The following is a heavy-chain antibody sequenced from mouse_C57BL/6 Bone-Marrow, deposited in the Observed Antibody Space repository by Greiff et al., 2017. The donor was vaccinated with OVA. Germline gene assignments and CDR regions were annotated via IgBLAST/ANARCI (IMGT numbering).Heavy chain of an antibody. Sequence: VQLQQSGAELVRPGTSVKVSCKASGYAFTNYLIEWVKQRPGQGLEWIGVINPGSGGTNYNEKFKGKATLTADKSSSTAYMQLSSLTSEDSAVYFCARGDYGGAWFAYWGQGTLVTVSA. D-gene: IGHD2-4*01. V-gene: IGHV1-54*01. J-gene: IGHJ3*01. CDR2: INPGSGGT. CDR1: GYAFTNYL. CDR3: ARGDYGGAWFAY.